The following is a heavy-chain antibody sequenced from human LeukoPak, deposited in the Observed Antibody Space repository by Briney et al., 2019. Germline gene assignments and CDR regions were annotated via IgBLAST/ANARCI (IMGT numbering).Heavy chain of an antibody. V-gene: IGHV1-69*05. CDR1: GGTFSSYA. J-gene: IGHJ5*02. D-gene: IGHD6-19*01. CDR3: ARSTQYSSDSLWFDP. CDR2: IIPIFGTA. Sequence: ASVKVSCKASGGTFSSYAISWVRQAPGQGLEWMGGIIPIFGTANYAQKFQGRVTITTDESTSTAYMELSSLRSEDTAVYYCARSTQYSSDSLWFDPWGQGTLVTVSS.